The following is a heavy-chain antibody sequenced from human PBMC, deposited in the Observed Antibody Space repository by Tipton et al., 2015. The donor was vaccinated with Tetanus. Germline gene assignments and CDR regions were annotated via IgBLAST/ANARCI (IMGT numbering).Heavy chain of an antibody. CDR2: IYYSGST. D-gene: IGHD2-15*01. CDR3: ARGGLGEVGY. CDR1: GGSISSYY. V-gene: IGHV4-59*01. Sequence: TLSLTCTVSGGSISSYYWSWIRQPPGRGLEWIGYIYYSGSTNYNPSLKSRVTISVDTSKNQFSLKLSSVTAADTAVYYCARGGLGEVGYGGQGTLVTVSS. J-gene: IGHJ4*02.